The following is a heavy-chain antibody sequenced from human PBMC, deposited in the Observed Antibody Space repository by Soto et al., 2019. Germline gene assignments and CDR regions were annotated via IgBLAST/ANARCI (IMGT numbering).Heavy chain of an antibody. J-gene: IGHJ5*02. CDR2: IYPGDSDT. D-gene: IGHD3-10*01. Sequence: GESLKISCKGSGHIFSNYWIGWVRQMPGKGLEWMGIIYPGDSDTRYSPSFQGQVTITVDKSINTAYLQWSSLEASDTATYFCARLGQGSYGSPDNWFDPWGQGTLVTVSS. V-gene: IGHV5-51*01. CDR3: ARLGQGSYGSPDNWFDP. CDR1: GHIFSNYW.